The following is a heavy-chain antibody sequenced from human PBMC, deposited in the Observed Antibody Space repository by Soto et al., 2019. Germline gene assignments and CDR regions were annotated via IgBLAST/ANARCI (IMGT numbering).Heavy chain of an antibody. CDR3: ARVEGLTGDAFDI. Sequence: EASVKVSCKASGYTSTSYYMHWVRQAPGQGLEWMGIINPSGGSTSYAQKFQGRVTMTRDTSTSTVYMELSSLRSEDTAVYYCARVEGLTGDAFDIWGQGTMVTVSS. V-gene: IGHV1-46*01. CDR1: GYTSTSYY. CDR2: INPSGGST. D-gene: IGHD3-16*01. J-gene: IGHJ3*02.